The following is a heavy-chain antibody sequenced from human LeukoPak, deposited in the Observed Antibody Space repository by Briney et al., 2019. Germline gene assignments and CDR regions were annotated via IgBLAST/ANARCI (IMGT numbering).Heavy chain of an antibody. J-gene: IGHJ4*02. CDR1: GGSFSGYY. CDR2: INHSGST. D-gene: IGHD5-12*01. CDR3: ASYSGYEKVSLDY. Sequence: SETLSLTCAVYGGSFSGYYWSWIRQPPGKGLEWIGEINHSGSTNYNPSLKSRVTISVDTSKNQFSLKLSSVTAADTAVYYCASYSGYEKVSLDYWGQGTLVTVSS. V-gene: IGHV4-34*01.